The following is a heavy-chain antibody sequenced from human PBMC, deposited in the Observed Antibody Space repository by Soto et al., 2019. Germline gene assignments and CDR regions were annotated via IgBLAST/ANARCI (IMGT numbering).Heavy chain of an antibody. V-gene: IGHV3-15*07. Sequence: GGSLRLSCAASGFTFSNAWMNWVRQAPGKGLEWVGRIKSKTDGRTTDYAAPVKGRFTISRDNSKNTLYLQMNSLKTEDTAVYYCAKAENSGYDSPWNYYYYMDVWGKGTTVTVSS. CDR2: IKSKTDGRTT. CDR3: AKAENSGYDSPWNYYYYMDV. J-gene: IGHJ6*03. D-gene: IGHD5-12*01. CDR1: GFTFSNAW.